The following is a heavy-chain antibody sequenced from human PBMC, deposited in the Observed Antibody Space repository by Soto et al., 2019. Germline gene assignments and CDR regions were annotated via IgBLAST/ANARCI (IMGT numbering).Heavy chain of an antibody. V-gene: IGHV1-2*02. J-gene: IGHJ5*02. Sequence: ASVKVSCKASGYTFTGYYMHWVRQAPGQGLEWMGWINPNSGGTNYAQKFQGRVTMTRDTSISTAYMELSRLGSDDTAVYYCAREGMAARPDFFDPWGQGTLVTVSS. CDR3: AREGMAARPDFFDP. CDR2: INPNSGGT. D-gene: IGHD6-6*01. CDR1: GYTFTGYY.